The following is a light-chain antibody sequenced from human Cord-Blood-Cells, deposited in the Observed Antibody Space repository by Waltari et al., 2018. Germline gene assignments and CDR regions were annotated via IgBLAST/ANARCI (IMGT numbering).Light chain of an antibody. Sequence: SYELNQPLSVSVALGQTGRITCGGNNIGSNNMRWYQQKPGQAPVLVIYRDSNRPSGIPERFSGSNSGNTATLTISRAQAGDEADYYCQVWDSSTVVFGGGTKLTVL. CDR1: NIGSNN. CDR2: RDS. V-gene: IGLV3-9*01. CDR3: QVWDSSTVV. J-gene: IGLJ2*01.